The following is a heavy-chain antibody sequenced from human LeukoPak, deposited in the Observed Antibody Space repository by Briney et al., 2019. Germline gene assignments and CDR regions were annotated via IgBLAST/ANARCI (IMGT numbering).Heavy chain of an antibody. CDR1: GFTFSSYS. CDR2: IGSSSSYI. V-gene: IGHV3-21*01. D-gene: IGHD4-17*01. CDR3: AREWGYGDYDVSFDY. J-gene: IGHJ4*02. Sequence: GGSLRLSCAASGFTFSSYSMNWVRQAPGKGLEWVSSIGSSSSYIYYADSVKGRFTISRDNAKNSLYLQMNSLRAEDTAVYYCAREWGYGDYDVSFDYWGQGALVTVSS.